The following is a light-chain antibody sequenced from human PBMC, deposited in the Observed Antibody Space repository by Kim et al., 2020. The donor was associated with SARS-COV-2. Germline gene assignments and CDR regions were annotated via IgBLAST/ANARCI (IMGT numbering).Light chain of an antibody. CDR1: HDINDC. V-gene: IGKV1-33*01. CDR3: QQYDNLLS. CDR2: DVS. J-gene: IGKJ4*01. Sequence: DIQMTQSPSSLSAPIGDRVTITCQASHDINDCLSWYQKKPGKAPKLLIYDVSKLQIGVPSRFSGSGSGTDFAFTISSLQPEDIATYYCQQYDNLLSFGGGTKVDIK.